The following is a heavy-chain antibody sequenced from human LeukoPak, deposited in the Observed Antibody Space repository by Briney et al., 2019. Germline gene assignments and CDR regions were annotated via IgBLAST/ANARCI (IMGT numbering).Heavy chain of an antibody. CDR2: ISRSSSYI. CDR3: ARSMQLREKYYYYGMDV. CDR1: GSTFSTYS. Sequence: GGSLRLSCAASGSTFSTYSMNWVRQSPGKGLEWVSSISRSSSYIYYADSVKGRFAISRDDAKNSLYLQMNSLRAEDTAVYYCARSMQLREKYYYYGMDVWGQGTTVTVSS. J-gene: IGHJ6*02. V-gene: IGHV3-21*01. D-gene: IGHD1-26*01.